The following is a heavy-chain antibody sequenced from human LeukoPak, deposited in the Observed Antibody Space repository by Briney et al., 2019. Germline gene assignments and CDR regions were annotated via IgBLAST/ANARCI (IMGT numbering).Heavy chain of an antibody. D-gene: IGHD2-15*01. CDR2: ISAYNGNT. CDR1: GYTFTSYG. V-gene: IGHV1-18*01. Sequence: GASVKVSCKASGYTFTSYGISWVRQAPGQGLEWMGWISAYNGNTNYAQKLQGRVTMTTDTSTSTAYMELRSLRSDDTAVYCCARALPSGATAPFDPWGQGTLVTVSS. CDR3: ARALPSGATAPFDP. J-gene: IGHJ5*02.